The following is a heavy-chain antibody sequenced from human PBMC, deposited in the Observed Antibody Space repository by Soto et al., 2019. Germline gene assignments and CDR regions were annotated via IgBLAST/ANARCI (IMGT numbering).Heavy chain of an antibody. CDR1: GFTFSSYG. V-gene: IGHV3-30*18. J-gene: IGHJ6*04. CDR2: MAYDGGNK. Sequence: QVQLVESGGGVVQPGRSLRLSCVASGFTFSSYGMHWVRQAPGKGLEWVVVMAYDGGNKYYADSVKGRFTISRDNSETTLYLQMISLRPEDTAVYYCAKWWSAMDVWGEGTTVTVSS. CDR3: AKWWSAMDV. D-gene: IGHD2-15*01.